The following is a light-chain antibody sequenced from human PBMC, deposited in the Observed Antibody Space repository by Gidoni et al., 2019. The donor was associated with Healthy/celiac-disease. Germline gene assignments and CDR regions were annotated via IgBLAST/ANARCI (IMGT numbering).Light chain of an antibody. CDR2: DAS. V-gene: IGKV3-11*01. J-gene: IGKJ4*01. CDR1: QSVSSY. CDR3: QQRSNWLT. Sequence: EIVLTQSPATLSLSPGDRAPLSCRASQSVSSYLAWYQQKPGQAPRLLIYDASNRATGIPARFSGSGSGTDVTLTISSLEPEDFAVYYCQQRSNWLTFGGGTKVEIK.